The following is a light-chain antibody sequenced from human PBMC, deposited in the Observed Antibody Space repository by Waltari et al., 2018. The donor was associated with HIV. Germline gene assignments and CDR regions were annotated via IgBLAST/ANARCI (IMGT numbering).Light chain of an antibody. CDR3: QQRSSWPIT. Sequence: EIVLTQSPATLSLSPGDRATLSCRASQSISHYLAWYQQKPGQAPRLLIYGASSRATGIPARFSGSGSGTDFTLTISSLEPGDFGVFYCQQRSSWPITFGQGTRLEIK. J-gene: IGKJ5*01. CDR1: QSISHY. CDR2: GAS. V-gene: IGKV3-11*01.